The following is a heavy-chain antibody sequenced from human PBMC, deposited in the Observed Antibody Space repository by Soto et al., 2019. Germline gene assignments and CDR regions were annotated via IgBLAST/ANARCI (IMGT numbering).Heavy chain of an antibody. Sequence: ASVKVSCKASGYTFINYGISWVRQAPGQGLEWMGWISAYNGNTNYAQKLQGRVTITRDTSASTVYMELSSLRSEDTAVYYCVRVGGSGWTLDFWGQGTLVTVSS. CDR1: GYTFINYG. J-gene: IGHJ4*02. CDR2: ISAYNGNT. V-gene: IGHV1-18*01. CDR3: VRVGGSGWTLDF. D-gene: IGHD6-25*01.